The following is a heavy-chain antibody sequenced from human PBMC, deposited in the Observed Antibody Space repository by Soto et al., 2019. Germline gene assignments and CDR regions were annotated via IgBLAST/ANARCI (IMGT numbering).Heavy chain of an antibody. CDR3: ARLPGYCSGGSCPGDYYYYGMDV. CDR2: INPSGGST. CDR1: GYTFTSYY. J-gene: IGHJ6*02. V-gene: IGHV1-46*01. Sequence: ASVKVSCKASGYTFTSYYMHWVRQAPGQGLEWMGIINPSGGSTGYAQKFQGRVTMTRDTSTSTVYMELSSLRSEDTAVYYCARLPGYCSGGSCPGDYYYYGMDVWGQGTTVTVSS. D-gene: IGHD2-15*01.